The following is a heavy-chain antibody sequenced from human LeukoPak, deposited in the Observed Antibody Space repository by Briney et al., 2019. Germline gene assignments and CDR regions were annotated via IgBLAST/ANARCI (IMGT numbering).Heavy chain of an antibody. J-gene: IGHJ4*02. Sequence: PGRSLRLSCSAPGFTFSSHGMNWVRQAPGKGLEWVANINQGGSEKYYVDSVKGRFTISRDNAKNSLYLEMNSLRAEDTAVYYCLRENHDSGWSFDYWGQGTLVTVSS. D-gene: IGHD3-22*01. CDR1: GFTFSSHG. V-gene: IGHV3-7*01. CDR3: LRENHDSGWSFDY. CDR2: INQGGSEK.